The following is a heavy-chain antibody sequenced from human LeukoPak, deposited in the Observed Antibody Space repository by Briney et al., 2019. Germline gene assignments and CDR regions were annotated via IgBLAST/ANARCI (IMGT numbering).Heavy chain of an antibody. J-gene: IGHJ4*02. V-gene: IGHV3-48*03. Sequence: PGGSLRLSCAASGFTFSSYEMNWARQAPGKGLEWGSYISSSGSTIYYADSLKGRFTISRDNAKNSLYLQMNSLRAEDTAVYYCARDLRRFGTLVDYWGQGTLVTVSS. CDR2: ISSSGSTI. CDR1: GFTFSSYE. D-gene: IGHD3-10*01. CDR3: ARDLRRFGTLVDY.